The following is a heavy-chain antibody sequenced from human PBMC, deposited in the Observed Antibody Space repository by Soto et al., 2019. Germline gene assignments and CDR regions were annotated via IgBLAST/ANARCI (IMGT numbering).Heavy chain of an antibody. CDR1: GFSFSSFA. J-gene: IGHJ6*02. D-gene: IGHD2-8*01. V-gene: IGHV3-23*01. Sequence: EGKLLESGGGFIHPGGSLRLSCAASGFSFSSFAMNWVRQAPGKGLEWVSIISGSADSTFYADSVKGRFTISRDNSKSKLYLQSNSLRDEDTAVYYCAKTRGAMIYAISVYGMDVWGQGTTVTVSS. CDR3: AKTRGAMIYAISVYGMDV. CDR2: ISGSADST.